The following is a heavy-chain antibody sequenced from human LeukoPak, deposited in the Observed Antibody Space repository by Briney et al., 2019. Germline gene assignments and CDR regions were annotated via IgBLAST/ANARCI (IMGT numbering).Heavy chain of an antibody. CDR1: GGSISTNNYN. D-gene: IGHD3-9*01. Sequence: SETLSLTCSVSGGSISTNNYNWGWIRQPPGKGPEWIANIYRKGSTYNPSLKSRLTISVDTSKNHFSLRLSSVTAADTAVYYCARVIRTAGYYSNPKSGSFDLWGQGTLVTVSS. CDR3: ARVIRTAGYYSNPKSGSFDL. J-gene: IGHJ4*02. V-gene: IGHV4-39*02. CDR2: IYRKGST.